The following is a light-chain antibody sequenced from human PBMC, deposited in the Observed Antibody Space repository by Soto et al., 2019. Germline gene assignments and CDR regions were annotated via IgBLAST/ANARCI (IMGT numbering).Light chain of an antibody. Sequence: QSALTQPASVSGSPGQSITISCTGTSSDIGDYDYVSWYQQHPGKAPKLMIYEVITRPSGVSDRVSGSKSGNTASLTISGVQAEDEADYNCSSSTSSSTWVFGGGTKLTVL. CDR2: EVI. J-gene: IGLJ3*02. CDR1: SSDIGDYDY. V-gene: IGLV2-14*01. CDR3: SSSTSSSTWV.